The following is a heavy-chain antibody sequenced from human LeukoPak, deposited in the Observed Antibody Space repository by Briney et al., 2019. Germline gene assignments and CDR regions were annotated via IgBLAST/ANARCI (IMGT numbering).Heavy chain of an antibody. Sequence: GGSLRLSCAASGFIFSSYGMHWVRQAPGKGLEWVAVISHDGSDKYYADSVKGRFTISRDNSKNTLYLQMNSLRAEDTAVYYCAKDPAYCGGDCSITWYFDLWGRGTLVTVSS. CDR1: GFIFSSYG. V-gene: IGHV3-30*18. CDR2: ISHDGSDK. J-gene: IGHJ2*01. D-gene: IGHD2-21*02. CDR3: AKDPAYCGGDCSITWYFDL.